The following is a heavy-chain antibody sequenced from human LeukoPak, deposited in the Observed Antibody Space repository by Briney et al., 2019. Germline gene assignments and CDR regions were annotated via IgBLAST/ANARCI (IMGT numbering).Heavy chain of an antibody. CDR2: ISMTITTI. CDR3: ARGDCSATSCYYFGN. D-gene: IGHD2-15*01. J-gene: IGHJ4*02. Sequence: GGSLRLSCAASGLRFSGHYMSWIRQAPSKRLELISYISMTITTIYYADSVKGRFTISRDNAKNSLYLQMSSLRAEDTAVYYCARGDCSATSCYYFGNWGQGTLVTVSS. CDR1: GLRFSGHY. V-gene: IGHV3-11*04.